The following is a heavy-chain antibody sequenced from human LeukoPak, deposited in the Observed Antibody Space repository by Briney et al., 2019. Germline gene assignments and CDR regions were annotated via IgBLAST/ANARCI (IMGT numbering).Heavy chain of an antibody. D-gene: IGHD2-15*01. CDR3: ARGPGYCSGGSCFPHFYYYYMDV. Sequence: SETLSLTCTVSGYSISSGYYRDWIRQPPGKGLEWIGSIYYSGSTHYNPSLKSRVTISVDTSKNQFSLKLSSVTAADTAVYYCARGPGYCSGGSCFPHFYYYYMDVWGKGTTVTVSS. CDR1: GYSISSGYY. J-gene: IGHJ6*03. CDR2: IYYSGST. V-gene: IGHV4-38-2*02.